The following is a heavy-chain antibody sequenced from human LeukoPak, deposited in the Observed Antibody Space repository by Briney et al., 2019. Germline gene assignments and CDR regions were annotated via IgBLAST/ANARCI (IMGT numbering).Heavy chain of an antibody. J-gene: IGHJ4*02. CDR3: ARDATLIQLWLMGFDY. CDR1: GGSISSSSYY. D-gene: IGHD5-18*01. V-gene: IGHV4-39*07. CDR2: IYYSGST. Sequence: SETLSLTCTVSGGSISSSSYYWGWIRQPPGKGLEWIGSIYYSGSTYYNPSLKSRVTISVDTSKNQFSLKLSSVTAADTAVYYCARDATLIQLWLMGFDYWGQGTLVTVSS.